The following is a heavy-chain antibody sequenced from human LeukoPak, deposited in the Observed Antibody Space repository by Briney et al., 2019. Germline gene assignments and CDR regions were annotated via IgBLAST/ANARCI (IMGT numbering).Heavy chain of an antibody. CDR3: ARSDIYCSGGSCGDY. D-gene: IGHD2-15*01. CDR2: IYYSGST. V-gene: IGHV4-31*03. J-gene: IGHJ4*02. CDR1: GGSISSGGYY. Sequence: SQTLSLTCTVSGGSISSGGYYWRWIRQHPGKGLEWIGYIYYSGSTYYNPSLKSRVTISVDTSKNQFSLKLSSVTAADTAVYYCARSDIYCSGGSCGDYWGQGTLVTVSS.